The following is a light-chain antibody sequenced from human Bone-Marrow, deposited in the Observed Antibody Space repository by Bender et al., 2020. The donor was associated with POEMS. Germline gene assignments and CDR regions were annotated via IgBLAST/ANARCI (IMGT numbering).Light chain of an antibody. Sequence: QSALTQPASVSGSPGQSITVSCTGTSSDVGGFNFVSWYQQHPGKAPKLIIFEVSHRPSGVSSRFPGSKSGNTASLTISGLQAEDEADYYCSSYTTSSALEGVFGTGTKVTVL. CDR2: EVS. CDR3: SSYTTSSALEGV. J-gene: IGLJ1*01. CDR1: SSDVGGFNF. V-gene: IGLV2-14*01.